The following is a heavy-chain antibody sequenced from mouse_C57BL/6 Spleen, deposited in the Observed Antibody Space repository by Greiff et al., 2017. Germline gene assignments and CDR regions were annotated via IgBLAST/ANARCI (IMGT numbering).Heavy chain of an antibody. J-gene: IGHJ2*01. CDR3: ARGGQLRLKEYYFDY. CDR2: INPNNGGT. D-gene: IGHD3-2*02. Sequence: EVQLQQSGPELVKPGASVKIPCKASGYTFTDYNMDWVKQSHGKSLEWIGDINPNNGGTIYNQKFKGKATLTVDKSSSTAYMELRSLTSEDTAVYYCARGGQLRLKEYYFDYWGQGTTLTVSS. V-gene: IGHV1-18*01. CDR1: GYTFTDYN.